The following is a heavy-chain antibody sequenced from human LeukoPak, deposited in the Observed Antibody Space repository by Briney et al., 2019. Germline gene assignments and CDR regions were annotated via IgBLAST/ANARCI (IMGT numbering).Heavy chain of an antibody. CDR1: GGTFSSYA. V-gene: IGHV1-69*06. CDR2: IIPIFGTA. Sequence: SVKVSCKASGGTFSSYAISWVRQAPGQGLEWMGGIIPIFGTANYAQNFQGRVTITADISTNTAYMELSSLRSEDTAVYFCVGIPVFGVVLHQEPVWGKGTTVTVSS. J-gene: IGHJ6*04. D-gene: IGHD3-3*01. CDR3: VGIPVFGVVLHQEPV.